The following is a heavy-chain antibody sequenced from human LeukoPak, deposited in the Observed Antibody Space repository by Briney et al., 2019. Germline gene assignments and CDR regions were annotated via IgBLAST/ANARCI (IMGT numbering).Heavy chain of an antibody. Sequence: SETLSLTCTVSSASVKTYYWSWIRQPPGKGLEWIGSIYYSGSTYYSPSLKSRVTISVDTSKNQFSLKLSSVTASDTAVYYCARQGWFGELLSPLDYWGQGTLVTVSS. V-gene: IGHV4-59*05. J-gene: IGHJ4*02. D-gene: IGHD3-10*01. CDR2: IYYSGST. CDR3: ARQGWFGELLSPLDY. CDR1: SASVKTYY.